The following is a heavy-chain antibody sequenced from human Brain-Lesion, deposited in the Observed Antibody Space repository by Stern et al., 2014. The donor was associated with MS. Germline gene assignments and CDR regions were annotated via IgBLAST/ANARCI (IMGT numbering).Heavy chain of an antibody. CDR2: INTQSGGT. V-gene: IGHV1-2*02. D-gene: IGHD3-22*01. CDR1: GYTFTGYY. J-gene: IGHJ4*02. CDR3: ATYYYDSTGYNDF. Sequence: QVQLVESEAEVKKPGASVKVSCKASGYTFTGYYMHWVRQAPGKGLEWVGWINTQSGGTNYAQTFQGRVTMSRDTSINTAYMELSRLRSDDTAVYYCATYYYDSTGYNDFWGQGTLVTVSS.